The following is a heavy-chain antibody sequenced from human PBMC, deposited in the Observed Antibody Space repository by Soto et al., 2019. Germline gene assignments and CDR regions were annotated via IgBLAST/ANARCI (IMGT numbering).Heavy chain of an antibody. V-gene: IGHV5-51*01. J-gene: IGHJ6*02. D-gene: IGHD1-26*01. CDR1: GYSFTSYW. Sequence: PGESLKISWQGSGYSFTSYWIGWVRQIPWKGLEWMGVIYPADSATRYSPSFQGHVTISADKSVNTAYLQWNSLKASDTAVYYCARRWGSGAPYYYYGMDVWGQGTTVTVSS. CDR2: IYPADSAT. CDR3: ARRWGSGAPYYYYGMDV.